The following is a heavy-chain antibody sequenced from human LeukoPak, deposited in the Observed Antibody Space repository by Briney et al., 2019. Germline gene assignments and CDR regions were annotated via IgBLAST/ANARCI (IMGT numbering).Heavy chain of an antibody. Sequence: SETLSLTCTVSGGSLSSGGHSWSWIRQSPGKGLEWIGYNYHSGSTYYNPSLKSRVTISVDMSKNQFSLRLSSVTAADTAIYYCARLQSGYSYGIDYWGQGTLVTVSS. J-gene: IGHJ4*02. CDR1: GGSLSSGGHS. CDR3: ARLQSGYSYGIDY. D-gene: IGHD5-18*01. CDR2: NYHSGST. V-gene: IGHV4-30-2*06.